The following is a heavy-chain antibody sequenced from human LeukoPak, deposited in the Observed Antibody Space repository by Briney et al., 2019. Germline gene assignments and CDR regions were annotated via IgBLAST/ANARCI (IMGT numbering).Heavy chain of an antibody. Sequence: GASLKISCKGSGSMFISYWIGWVRQLPGEGLEWMGIIYPGDSDTRYGPSFQGQVTISADKSISTAYLQWSNLKASDTAMYYCARQRATTLVRGDMAPDFWGQGTLVTVSS. J-gene: IGHJ4*02. CDR2: IYPGDSDT. CDR3: ARQRATTLVRGDMAPDF. D-gene: IGHD3-10*01. V-gene: IGHV5-51*01. CDR1: GSMFISYW.